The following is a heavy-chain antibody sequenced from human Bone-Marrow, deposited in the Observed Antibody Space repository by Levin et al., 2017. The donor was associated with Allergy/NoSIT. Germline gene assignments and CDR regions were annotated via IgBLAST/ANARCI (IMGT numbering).Heavy chain of an antibody. Sequence: GESLKISCAASGFTVSTNHMTWVRQAPGKGLEWVSTVYSGGGEYYADSVKGRFTVFRDNSKNTLYLQMNSLRVEDTALYFCAKTSLKEWNYVGYFDSWGQGTLVTVSS. CDR3: AKTSLKEWNYVGYFDS. D-gene: IGHD1-7*01. J-gene: IGHJ4*02. CDR2: VYSGGGE. CDR1: GFTVSTNH. V-gene: IGHV3-53*01.